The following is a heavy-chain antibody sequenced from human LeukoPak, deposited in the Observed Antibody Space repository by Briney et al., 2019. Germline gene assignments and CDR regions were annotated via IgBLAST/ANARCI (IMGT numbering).Heavy chain of an antibody. CDR2: INAGNGNT. D-gene: IGHD3-9*01. Sequence: ASVKVSCKASGYTFTSYAMHWVRQAPGQRLEWMGWINAGNGNTKYSQKFQGRVTITRDTSASTAYMELSNLRSEDTAVYYCARDGGGPYDILTGYHVEDWFDPWGQGTLVTVSS. V-gene: IGHV1-3*01. J-gene: IGHJ5*02. CDR1: GYTFTSYA. CDR3: ARDGGGPYDILTGYHVEDWFDP.